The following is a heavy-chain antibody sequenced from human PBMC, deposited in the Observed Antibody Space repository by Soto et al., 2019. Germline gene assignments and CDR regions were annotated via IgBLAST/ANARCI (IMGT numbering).Heavy chain of an antibody. CDR1: GYTFTSYG. J-gene: IGHJ4*02. CDR2: ISAYNGNT. D-gene: IGHD3-16*02. Sequence: ASVKVSCKASGYTFTSYGISWVRQALGQGLEWMGWISAYNGNTNYAQKLQGRVTMTTDTSTSTAYMELRSLRSDDTAVYYCARDLKAGVWGSYRAYYFDYWGQGTLVTVSS. CDR3: ARDLKAGVWGSYRAYYFDY. V-gene: IGHV1-18*04.